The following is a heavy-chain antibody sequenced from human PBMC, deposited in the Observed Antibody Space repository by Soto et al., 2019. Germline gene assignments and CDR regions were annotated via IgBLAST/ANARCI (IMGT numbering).Heavy chain of an antibody. CDR3: AKKSHSSGWYFDY. CDR2: ISYDGSNK. Sequence: QVQLVESGGGVVQPGRSLRLSCAASGFTFSSYGMHWVRQAPGKGLEWVAVISYDGSNKYYAESVKGRFTISRDNSKNTLYLQMNSLRAEDTAVYYCAKKSHSSGWYFDYWGQGTLVTVSS. V-gene: IGHV3-30*18. J-gene: IGHJ4*02. CDR1: GFTFSSYG. D-gene: IGHD6-19*01.